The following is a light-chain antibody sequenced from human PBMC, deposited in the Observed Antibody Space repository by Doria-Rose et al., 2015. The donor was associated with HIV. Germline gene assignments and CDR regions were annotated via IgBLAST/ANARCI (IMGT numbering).Light chain of an antibody. Sequence: DIRVTQSPSSLSASVGDRVTITCQASQDISNYLNWYQQKPGKAPKLLIYDASNLETGVPSRFSGSGSGTDFTFTISSLQPEDIATYYCQQYDNLPPGITFGQGTRLEI. CDR1: QDISNY. V-gene: IGKV1-33*01. CDR3: QQYDNLPPGIT. CDR2: DAS. J-gene: IGKJ5*01.